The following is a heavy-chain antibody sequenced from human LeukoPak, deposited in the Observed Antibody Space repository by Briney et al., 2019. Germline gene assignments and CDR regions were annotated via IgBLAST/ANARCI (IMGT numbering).Heavy chain of an antibody. Sequence: SETLSLTCTVSGGSISSYYWSWIRQPPGKGLEWIGYVYYSGSTNYNPSLKSRVTISVDTSKNQFSLKLSSVTAADTAVYYCARGGYSYGYYMDVWGKGTTVTVSS. D-gene: IGHD5-18*01. CDR1: GGSISSYY. J-gene: IGHJ6*03. CDR3: ARGGYSYGYYMDV. CDR2: VYYSGST. V-gene: IGHV4-59*01.